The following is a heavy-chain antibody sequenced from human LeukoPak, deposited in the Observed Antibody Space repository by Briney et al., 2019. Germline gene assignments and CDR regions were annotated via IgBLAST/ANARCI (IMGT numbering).Heavy chain of an antibody. CDR3: AKDPSGSGSLNWFDP. CDR2: IYSGGGT. CDR1: GFTVSSNY. V-gene: IGHV3-53*01. J-gene: IGHJ5*02. Sequence: GGSLRLSCAASGFTVSSNYMSWVRQAPGKGLEWVSVIYSGGGTYYADSVKGRFSISRDNSRNTLYLRMNSLRAEDTAVYYCAKDPSGSGSLNWFDPWGQGTLVTVSS. D-gene: IGHD3-10*01.